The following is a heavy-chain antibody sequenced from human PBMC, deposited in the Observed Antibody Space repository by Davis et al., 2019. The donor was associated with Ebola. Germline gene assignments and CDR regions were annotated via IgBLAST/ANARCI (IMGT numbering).Heavy chain of an antibody. D-gene: IGHD3-22*01. CDR2: IYFSGNT. J-gene: IGHJ3*02. Sequence: ESLKISCVASGFTFGDHAMHWVRQSPGKGLEWIGSIYFSGNTYYNPSLKSRAIISVDTAENQFSLNLNSVTAADTAVYYCARVPGRYDSRPTIWGQGTMVTVSS. CDR3: ARVPGRYDSRPTI. CDR1: GFTFGDHA. V-gene: IGHV4-38-2*01.